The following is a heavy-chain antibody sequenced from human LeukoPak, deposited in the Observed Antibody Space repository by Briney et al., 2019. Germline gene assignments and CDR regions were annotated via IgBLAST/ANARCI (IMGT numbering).Heavy chain of an antibody. Sequence: GGSLRLSCAASGFTFDDYGMSWVRQAPGKGLEWVSGINWNGGSTGYAGSVKGRFTISRDNAKKSLYLEMNSLRAEDTALYYCARDGASGSYYTTVSGWGQGTLVTVSS. CDR3: ARDGASGSYYTTVSG. J-gene: IGHJ4*02. CDR2: INWNGGST. V-gene: IGHV3-20*04. D-gene: IGHD3-10*01. CDR1: GFTFDDYG.